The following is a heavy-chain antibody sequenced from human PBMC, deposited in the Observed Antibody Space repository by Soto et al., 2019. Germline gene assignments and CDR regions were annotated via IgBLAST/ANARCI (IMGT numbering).Heavy chain of an antibody. CDR1: GYSFIDHW. D-gene: IGHD2-2*01. J-gene: IGHJ4*02. Sequence: PGESLKISCKGSGYSFIDHWIAWVRQMPGKGLEWMGIIYPHDSDTTYSPSFQGQVTISADKSISTAYLQWSSLEASDTAMYYCARPTYCSNTHCSPFDLWGQGTLVTVSS. CDR2: IYPHDSDT. CDR3: ARPTYCSNTHCSPFDL. V-gene: IGHV5-51*01.